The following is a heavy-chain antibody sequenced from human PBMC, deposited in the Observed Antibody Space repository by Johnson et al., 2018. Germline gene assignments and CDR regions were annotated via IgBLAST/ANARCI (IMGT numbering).Heavy chain of an antibody. CDR2: ISYDGSNK. Sequence: QVQLVQSGGGVVQPGRSLRLSCAASGFTFSSYAMHWVRQAPGKGLEWVAVISYDGSNKYYADSVKGRFTISRDNSKNTLYRQMNSLRAEDTAVYYCARDIALGVAGAVWIWGQGTMVTVSS. V-gene: IGHV3-30-3*01. J-gene: IGHJ3*02. D-gene: IGHD6-13*01. CDR1: GFTFSSYA. CDR3: ARDIALGVAGAVWI.